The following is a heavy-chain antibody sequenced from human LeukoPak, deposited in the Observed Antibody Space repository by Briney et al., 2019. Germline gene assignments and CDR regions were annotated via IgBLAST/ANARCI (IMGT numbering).Heavy chain of an antibody. CDR1: GDSVTISSNA. CDR3: AKAENNGSYGMDV. CDR2: TYYRSEWYN. Sequence: SEALSLTRAFSGDSVTISSNAWHWVRQSPSRGLEWVGRTYYRSEWYNDYAVSVKSRITINPDTSKNQYSLQLNSVTPEDTAVYYCAKAENNGSYGMDVWGQGTTVTVSS. J-gene: IGHJ6*02. D-gene: IGHD1-14*01. V-gene: IGHV6-1*01.